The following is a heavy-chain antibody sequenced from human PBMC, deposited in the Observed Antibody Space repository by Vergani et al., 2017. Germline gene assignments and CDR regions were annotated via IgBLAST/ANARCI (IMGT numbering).Heavy chain of an antibody. J-gene: IGHJ4*02. CDR3: ARGNFLDF. Sequence: QVQLVQSGAEVKKPGSSVKVSCKASGGTFSSYAISWVRQAPGQGLEWMGWINPRSGDTTAAQRFQGRVTMTRDASTSTADMTLTRLTSDDTAVYYCARGNFLDFWGQGTLITVSS. V-gene: IGHV1-2*02. CDR2: INPRSGDT. D-gene: IGHD2/OR15-2a*01. CDR1: GGTFSSYA.